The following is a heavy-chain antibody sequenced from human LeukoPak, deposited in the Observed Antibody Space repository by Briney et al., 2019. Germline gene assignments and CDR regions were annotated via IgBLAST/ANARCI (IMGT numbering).Heavy chain of an antibody. J-gene: IGHJ6*03. Sequence: LTGGSLRLSCAASGFTVSSNYMSWVRQAPGKGLEWVSGISWNSGSIGYADSVKGRFTISRDNAKNSLYLQMNSLRAEDTALYYCAKVPGDNIYYYYMDVWDKGTTVTVSS. V-gene: IGHV3-9*01. CDR1: GFTVSSNY. D-gene: IGHD4-23*01. CDR2: ISWNSGSI. CDR3: AKVPGDNIYYYYMDV.